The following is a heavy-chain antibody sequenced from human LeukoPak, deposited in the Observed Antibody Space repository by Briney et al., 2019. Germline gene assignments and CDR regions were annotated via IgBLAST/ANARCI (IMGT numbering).Heavy chain of an antibody. J-gene: IGHJ4*02. D-gene: IGHD1-26*01. CDR2: INPSGGST. CDR1: GYTFTSYY. V-gene: IGHV1-46*01. Sequence: EASVKVSCKASGYTFTSYYMHWVRQAPGQGLEWMGIINPSGGSTSYAQKFQGRVTMTRDTSISTAYMELSRLRSDDTAVYYCAREIVGATPDYWGQGTLVTVSS. CDR3: AREIVGATPDY.